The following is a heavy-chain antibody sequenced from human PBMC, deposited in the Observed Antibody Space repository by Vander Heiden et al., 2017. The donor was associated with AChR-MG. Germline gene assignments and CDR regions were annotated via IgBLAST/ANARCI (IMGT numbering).Heavy chain of an antibody. CDR3: AMMVPSSIPGPGY. CDR2: ISYDGSNK. J-gene: IGHJ4*02. CDR1: GLTCSGYG. V-gene: IGHV3-30*06. Sequence: QVQLVEAGGGVAEPGRCLSLYCAAPGLTCSGYGMPRVRQAPGKGLEWVSFISYDGSNKHYADSVKGRFTISRDNSKNTLNLQMNSLRPEDTAVYYCAMMVPSSIPGPGYWGQGTLVTVSS. D-gene: IGHD2-2*02.